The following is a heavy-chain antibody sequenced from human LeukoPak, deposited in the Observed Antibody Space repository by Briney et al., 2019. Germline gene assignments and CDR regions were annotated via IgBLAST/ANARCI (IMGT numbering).Heavy chain of an antibody. CDR2: IRYDGSNK. CDR1: GFTFSSYG. CDR3: AKSPLLQLWSFDY. D-gene: IGHD5-18*01. Sequence: QPGGSLRLSCAASGFTFSSYGMHWVRQAPGQGLEWVAFIRYDGSNKYYADSVKGRFTISRDNSKNTLYLQMNSLRAEDTAVYYCAKSPLLQLWSFDYWGQGTLVTVSS. V-gene: IGHV3-30*02. J-gene: IGHJ4*02.